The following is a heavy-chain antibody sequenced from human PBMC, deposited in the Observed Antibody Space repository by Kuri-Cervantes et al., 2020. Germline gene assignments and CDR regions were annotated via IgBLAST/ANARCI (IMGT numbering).Heavy chain of an antibody. Sequence: GESLKISCAASGFTFSSYSMNWVRQAPGKGLEWVSYISSSSSTIYYADSVKGRFTISRDNAKNSLYLQMNSLRAEDTAVYYCARAVLQFLEWFDAFDIWGQGTMVTVSS. D-gene: IGHD3-3*01. CDR2: ISSSSSTI. CDR1: GFTFSSYS. J-gene: IGHJ3*02. V-gene: IGHV3-48*01. CDR3: ARAVLQFLEWFDAFDI.